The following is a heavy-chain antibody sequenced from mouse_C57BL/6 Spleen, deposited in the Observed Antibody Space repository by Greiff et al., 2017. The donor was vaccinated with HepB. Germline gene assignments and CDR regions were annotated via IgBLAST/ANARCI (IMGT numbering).Heavy chain of an antibody. J-gene: IGHJ2*01. Sequence: VQLQQSGAELVRPGTSVKVSCKASGYAFTNYLIEWVKQRPGQGLEWIGVINPGSGGTNYNEKFKGKATLTADKSSSTAYMQLSSLTSEDSAVYFCARSGELGRGYFDYWGQGTTLTVSS. CDR2: INPGSGGT. CDR3: ARSGELGRGYFDY. V-gene: IGHV1-54*01. D-gene: IGHD4-1*01. CDR1: GYAFTNYL.